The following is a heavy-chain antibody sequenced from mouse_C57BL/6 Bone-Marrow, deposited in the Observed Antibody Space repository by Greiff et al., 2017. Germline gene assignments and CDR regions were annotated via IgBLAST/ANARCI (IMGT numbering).Heavy chain of an antibody. D-gene: IGHD2-1*01. CDR1: GYTFTTYP. CDR3: ARGGNYGEYCFDD. CDR2: FHPSNDDT. Sequence: VQLQQSGAELVKPGASVKMSCKASGYTFTTYPIEWMKQNHGKSLEWIGNFHPSNDDTKYNETFKGKATLTVEKSSSTVYLELSRLTSGDSAVYYCARGGNYGEYCFDDGGQGTTLTVSS. J-gene: IGHJ2*01. V-gene: IGHV1-47*01.